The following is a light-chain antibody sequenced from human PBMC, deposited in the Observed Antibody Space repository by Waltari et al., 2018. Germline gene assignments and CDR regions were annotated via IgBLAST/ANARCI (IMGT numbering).Light chain of an antibody. V-gene: IGLV7-46*01. Sequence: QAVVTQEPSLTVSPGGTATLTCGSSTGAVTSGHYPYWFQQKPGQAPKTLIYDTNNKHPWTPDRFSGSLLEGKAALTLSGAQPEDEAEYYCLLSYSGARVFGGGAKLTVL. CDR1: TGAVTSGHY. CDR2: DTN. J-gene: IGLJ3*02. CDR3: LLSYSGARV.